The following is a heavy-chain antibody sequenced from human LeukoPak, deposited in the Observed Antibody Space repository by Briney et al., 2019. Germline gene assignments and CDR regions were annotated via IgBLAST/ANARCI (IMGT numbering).Heavy chain of an antibody. CDR2: IYPGDSDT. Sequence: GESLKISCKGSGYSFTSYWIGWVRQMPGKGLEWMGIIYPGDSDTRYSPSFQGQVTMSADKSISTAYLQWSSLKASDTAMYYCARIESGYDYGAYGMDVWGQGTTVTVSS. CDR3: ARIESGYDYGAYGMDV. V-gene: IGHV5-51*01. CDR1: GYSFTSYW. J-gene: IGHJ6*02. D-gene: IGHD5-12*01.